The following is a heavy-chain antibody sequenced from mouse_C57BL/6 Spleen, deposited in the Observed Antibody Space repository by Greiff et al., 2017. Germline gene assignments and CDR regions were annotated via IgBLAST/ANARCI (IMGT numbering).Heavy chain of an antibody. CDR1: GYTFTSYW. D-gene: IGHD1-1*01. V-gene: IGHV1-53*01. CDR2: INPSNGGT. CDR3: AREAITTVVATRAWFAY. Sequence: QLQQPGTELVKPGASVKLSCKASGYTFTSYWMHWVKQRPGQGLEWIGNINPSNGGTNYNEKFKSKATLTVDKSSSTAYMQLSSLTSEDSAVYYCAREAITTVVATRAWFAYWGQGTLVTVSA. J-gene: IGHJ3*01.